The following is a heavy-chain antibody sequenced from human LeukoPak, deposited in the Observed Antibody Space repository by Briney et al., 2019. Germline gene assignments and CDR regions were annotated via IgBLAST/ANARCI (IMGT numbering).Heavy chain of an antibody. J-gene: IGHJ4*02. CDR2: ISSSSSYI. D-gene: IGHD6-19*01. CDR1: GFTFSSYS. Sequence: PGGSLRLSCAASGFTFSSYSMNWVRQAPGKGLEWVSSISSSSSYIYHADSVKGRFTTSRDNAENSLYLQMNSLRAEDTAVYYCARDIAVSGNYFDYWGQGTLVTVSS. V-gene: IGHV3-21*01. CDR3: ARDIAVSGNYFDY.